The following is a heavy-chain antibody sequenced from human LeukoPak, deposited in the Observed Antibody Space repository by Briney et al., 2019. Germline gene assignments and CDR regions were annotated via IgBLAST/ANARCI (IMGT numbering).Heavy chain of an antibody. D-gene: IGHD6-19*01. J-gene: IGHJ4*02. CDR3: AKVGSPVAGSEY. Sequence: PGGSLRLSCAASGFTFSSYGMNWVRQAPGKGLEWVSTISGSGGNTYYADSVKGRFTISRDNSKNTLYLHMNSLRAEDTAVYYCAKVGSPVAGSEYWGQGTLVTVSS. CDR1: GFTFSSYG. V-gene: IGHV3-23*01. CDR2: ISGSGGNT.